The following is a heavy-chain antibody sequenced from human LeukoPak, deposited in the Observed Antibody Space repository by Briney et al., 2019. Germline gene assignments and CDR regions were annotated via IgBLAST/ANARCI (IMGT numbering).Heavy chain of an antibody. V-gene: IGHV3-23*01. D-gene: IGHD3-10*01. CDR1: GFTFSSYA. CDR3: AKDSTGQPQDY. Sequence: GGSLRLSCAASGFTFSSYAMSWVRQAPGQGLEWVSTISNRGYTYYADSVKGRFTISRDDSKNTVYLQMNSLRAEDTAVYYCAKDSTGQPQDYWGQGTLVTVS. J-gene: IGHJ4*02. CDR2: ISNRGYT.